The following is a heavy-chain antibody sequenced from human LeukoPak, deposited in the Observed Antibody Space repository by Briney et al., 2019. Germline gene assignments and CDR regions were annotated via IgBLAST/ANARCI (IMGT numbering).Heavy chain of an antibody. CDR3: ARVSMVRGVIIGEYLD. D-gene: IGHD3-10*01. CDR2: ISSSSSYI. CDR1: GFTFSSYS. Sequence: PGGSLRLSCAASGFTFSSYSMNWVRQAPGKGLEWVSSISSSSSYIYYADSVKGRFTISRDNAKNSLYLQMNSLRAEDTAVYYCARVSMVRGVIIGEYLDWGQGTLVTVSS. J-gene: IGHJ4*02. V-gene: IGHV3-21*01.